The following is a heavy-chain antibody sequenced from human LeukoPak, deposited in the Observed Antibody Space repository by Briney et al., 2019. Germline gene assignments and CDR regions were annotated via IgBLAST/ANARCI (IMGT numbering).Heavy chain of an antibody. CDR2: IKEDGSVK. V-gene: IGHV3-7*03. Sequence: PRRSLRLSCAVSGFSFGNLWISWVRQAAGRGLEWVANIKEDGSVKFYVNPVKGRFTVSRDNAKNSLYLQLTSLRAEDTAVYYCASYLGGTTGFDSWGQGTLVTVSS. J-gene: IGHJ4*02. CDR3: ASYLGGTTGFDS. D-gene: IGHD1-26*01. CDR1: GFSFGNLW.